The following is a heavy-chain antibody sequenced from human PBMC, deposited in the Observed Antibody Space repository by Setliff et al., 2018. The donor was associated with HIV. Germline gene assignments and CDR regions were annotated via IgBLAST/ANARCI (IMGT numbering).Heavy chain of an antibody. CDR3: ARGQGCGGGCHYAFEM. V-gene: IGHV4-34*01. CDR2: INHSGKT. CDR1: GGSLSGHY. D-gene: IGHD2-21*02. Sequence: SETLSLTCAVYGGSLSGHYWTWIRQPPGEGLEWIGEINHSGKTNYNPSLKSRVTISVDTSKNQFSLNLNSVTAADTAVYYCARGQGCGGGCHYAFEMWGQGTMVTVSS. J-gene: IGHJ3*02.